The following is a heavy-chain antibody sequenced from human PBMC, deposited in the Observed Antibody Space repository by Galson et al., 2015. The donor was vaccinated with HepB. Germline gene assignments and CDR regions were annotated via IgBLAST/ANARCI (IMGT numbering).Heavy chain of an antibody. V-gene: IGHV4-39*01. CDR3: ARLPRVGVVVPAPMIDY. D-gene: IGHD2-2*01. CDR2: IYYGVST. J-gene: IGHJ4*02. Sequence: ETLSLTCTVSGGSISSSSYYWGWIRQPPGKGLEWIGSIYYGVSTYYNPSLKSRVTVSVDTPKNQFSLRLSSVTAADTAVYFCARLPRVGVVVPAPMIDYWGQGTLVTVSS. CDR1: GGSISSSSYY.